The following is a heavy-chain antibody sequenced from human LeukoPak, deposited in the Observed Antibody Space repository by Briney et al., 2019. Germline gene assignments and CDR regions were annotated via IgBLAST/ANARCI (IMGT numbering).Heavy chain of an antibody. V-gene: IGHV4-34*01. J-gene: IGHJ4*02. D-gene: IGHD6-19*01. CDR2: INHSRST. Sequence: ETLSLTFAVHGGSFSDYYWSWIRQPPGKGLEWSGQINHSRSTNYHPSLKSRATISTDTSKNHCSLKLSSVTAADTAVYYCARGEAVAEYWGQRALVTVSS. CDR1: GGSFSDYY. CDR3: ARGEAVAEY.